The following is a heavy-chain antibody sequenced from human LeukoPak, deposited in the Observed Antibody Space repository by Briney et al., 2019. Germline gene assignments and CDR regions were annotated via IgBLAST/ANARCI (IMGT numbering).Heavy chain of an antibody. D-gene: IGHD4-17*01. CDR3: ARGLRTFDY. Sequence: GGSLRLSCAASGFTFNSYWMGWVRQAPGKGLKWVANIRQDGSEKDYVDSVKGRFTISRDNAKNSLYLQMNSLRVEDTAVYYCARGLRTFDYWGQGTLVTVSS. V-gene: IGHV3-7*01. J-gene: IGHJ4*02. CDR1: GFTFNSYW. CDR2: IRQDGSEK.